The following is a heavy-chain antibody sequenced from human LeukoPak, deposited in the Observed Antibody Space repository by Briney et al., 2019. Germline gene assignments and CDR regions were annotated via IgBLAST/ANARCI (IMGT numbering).Heavy chain of an antibody. D-gene: IGHD6-19*01. J-gene: IGHJ1*01. CDR1: GFTFSNYG. CDR2: IWSDGSNK. CDR3: AKGTPGIAVAGTGYFQH. Sequence: GGSLRLSCAASGFTFSNYGMHWVRQAPGKGLEWVAIIWSDGSNKYYADSVKGRFTISRDNSKNTLFLQMSSLRAEDTAVYYCAKGTPGIAVAGTGYFQHWGQGTLVTVSS. V-gene: IGHV3-33*06.